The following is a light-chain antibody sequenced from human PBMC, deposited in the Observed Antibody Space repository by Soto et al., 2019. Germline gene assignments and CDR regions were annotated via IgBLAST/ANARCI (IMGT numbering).Light chain of an antibody. V-gene: IGKV1-27*01. CDR3: QRYNTVPWT. Sequence: DIQMTQSPSSLSAFVGDRVTITCRASLAISNYLAWYQQKPGKVPKLLIYGASTLQSGVPSRVAGSGSGTEFSLTITSLQPEDVATYYCQRYNTVPWTFGQGTKVEIK. J-gene: IGKJ1*01. CDR2: GAS. CDR1: LAISNY.